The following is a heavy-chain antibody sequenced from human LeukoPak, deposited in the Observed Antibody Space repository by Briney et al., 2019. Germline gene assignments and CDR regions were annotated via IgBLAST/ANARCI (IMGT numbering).Heavy chain of an antibody. J-gene: IGHJ4*02. Sequence: GRSLRLSCAASGFTFSSYAMHWVRQAPGKGLEGVAVISYDGSNKYYADSVKGRFTISRDNSKNTLYLQMNSLRDEDTAVYYCATISGYDYSLDFDYLGQRTLVTVSS. V-gene: IGHV3-30*04. CDR3: ATISGYDYSLDFDY. D-gene: IGHD5-12*01. CDR1: GFTFSSYA. CDR2: ISYDGSNK.